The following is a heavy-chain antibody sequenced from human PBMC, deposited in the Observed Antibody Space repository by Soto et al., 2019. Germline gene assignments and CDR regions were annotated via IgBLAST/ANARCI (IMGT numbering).Heavy chain of an antibody. Sequence: GGSLRLSCAASGFAFSSYAMSWVRQAPGKGLEWVSTITDSGGTTFYADSVKGRFTISRGNSKNTLYLQVNSLRSEDTAVYYCAKRGVSFFDYWGQGTLVTVSS. CDR3: AKRGVSFFDY. CDR1: GFAFSSYA. CDR2: ITDSGGTT. V-gene: IGHV3-23*01. J-gene: IGHJ4*02. D-gene: IGHD1-26*01.